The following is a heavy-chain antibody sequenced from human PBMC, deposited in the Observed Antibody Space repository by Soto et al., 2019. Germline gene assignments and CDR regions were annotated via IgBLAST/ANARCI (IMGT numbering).Heavy chain of an antibody. CDR3: ARVYGLVKHDDFCSGYYDY. J-gene: IGHJ4*02. D-gene: IGHD3-3*01. V-gene: IGHV1-46*01. Sequence: QVQLVQSGAEVMKPGASVKISCKTSGYTFTNNYINWVRQAPGQGLEWVGLINPNGASTTYAQTFQGRVTMSMDTSTSTVDMELSSLRSDDTAVYYCARVYGLVKHDDFCSGYYDYWGQGTLVTVSS. CDR2: INPNGAST. CDR1: GYTFTNNY.